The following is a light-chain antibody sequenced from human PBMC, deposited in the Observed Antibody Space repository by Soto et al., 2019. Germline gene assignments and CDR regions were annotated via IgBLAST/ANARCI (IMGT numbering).Light chain of an antibody. CDR2: GAF. V-gene: IGKV3-15*01. J-gene: IGKJ1*01. CDR1: QSVSDN. CDR3: KQYNDWPLT. Sequence: EILMTQSPVTLSVSPGARVTLSCRAIQSVSDNLAWYQQKPGQAPSLLIYGAFTRATGVPARFSGAGSGTEFTLTISSLKSEDFALYYCKQYNDWPLTFGQGTKVEI.